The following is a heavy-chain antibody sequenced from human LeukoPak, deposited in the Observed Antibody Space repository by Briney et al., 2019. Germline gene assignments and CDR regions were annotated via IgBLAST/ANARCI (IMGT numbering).Heavy chain of an antibody. V-gene: IGHV1-69*13. J-gene: IGHJ4*02. CDR2: IIPIFGTA. Sequence: ASVKVSCKASGGTFSSYAISWVRQAPGQGLEWMGGIIPIFGTANYAQKFQGRVTITADESTSTAYMELSSLRSEDTAVYYCARGILYGSGSYNLWGQGTLVTVSS. CDR1: GGTFSSYA. D-gene: IGHD3-10*01. CDR3: ARGILYGSGSYNL.